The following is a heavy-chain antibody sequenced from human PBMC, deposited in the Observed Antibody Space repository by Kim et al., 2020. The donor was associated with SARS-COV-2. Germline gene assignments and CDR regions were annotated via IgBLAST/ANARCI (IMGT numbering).Heavy chain of an antibody. D-gene: IGHD6-13*01. Sequence: SVKVSCKASGCTFSSYAISWVRQAPGQGLEWMGGIIPIFGTANYAQKFQGRVTITSDESTSTAYMELSSLRSEDTAVYYCARGGSSWYNYYYYGMDVWGQGTTVTVSS. V-gene: IGHV1-69*13. J-gene: IGHJ6*02. CDR1: GCTFSSYA. CDR3: ARGGSSWYNYYYYGMDV. CDR2: IIPIFGTA.